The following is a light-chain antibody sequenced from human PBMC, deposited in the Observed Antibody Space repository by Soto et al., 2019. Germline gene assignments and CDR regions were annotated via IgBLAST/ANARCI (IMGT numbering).Light chain of an antibody. J-gene: IGKJ1*01. CDR1: QSISSW. Sequence: DIQMTQSPSTLSASVGDRVTITCRASQSISSWLAWYQQKPGKAPKLLIYDASSLESVVPSRFSGSGSGTEFTLTISSLQPDDFATYYCQQYNSYLGTFGQGTKVEIK. V-gene: IGKV1-5*01. CDR2: DAS. CDR3: QQYNSYLGT.